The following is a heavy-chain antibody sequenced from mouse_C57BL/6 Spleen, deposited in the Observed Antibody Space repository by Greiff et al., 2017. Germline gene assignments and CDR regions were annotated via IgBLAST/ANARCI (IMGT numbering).Heavy chain of an antibody. CDR3: SGGDGNYDYYAMDY. D-gene: IGHD2-1*01. CDR2: ISSGSSTI. J-gene: IGHJ4*01. Sequence: DVKLVESGGGLVKPGGSLKLSCAASGFTFSDYGMHWVRQAPEKGLEWVAYISSGSSTIYYADTVKGRFTISRDNAKNTLFLQMTSLRSEDTAMYYCSGGDGNYDYYAMDYWGQGTSVTVSS. V-gene: IGHV5-17*01. CDR1: GFTFSDYG.